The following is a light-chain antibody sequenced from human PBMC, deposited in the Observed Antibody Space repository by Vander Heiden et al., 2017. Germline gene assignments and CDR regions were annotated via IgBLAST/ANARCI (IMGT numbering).Light chain of an antibody. CDR3: QQYGNSPPWT. V-gene: IGKV3-20*01. J-gene: IGKJ1*01. CDR1: QSVSSSY. Sequence: IVLTQSPCTLSLSPGERATLSCRGSQSVSSSYLAWYQQKPGQAPRLLIYGASSRATGIPDRFSGSGSGTDFTLTISRLEPEDFAVYYCQQYGNSPPWTFGQGTKVEIK. CDR2: GAS.